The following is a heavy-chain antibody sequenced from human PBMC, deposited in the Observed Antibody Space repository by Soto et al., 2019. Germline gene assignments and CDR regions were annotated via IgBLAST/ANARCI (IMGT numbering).Heavy chain of an antibody. CDR2: IIPIFGTA. Sequence: GASVKVSCKASGGTFSSHAISWVRQAPGQGLEWMGGIIPIFGTANYAQKFQGRVTITADESTSTAYMELSSLRSEDTAVYYCARGVGNNWNPPNYWGQGTLVTVSS. CDR3: ARGVGNNWNPPNY. D-gene: IGHD1-20*01. J-gene: IGHJ4*02. CDR1: GGTFSSHA. V-gene: IGHV1-69*13.